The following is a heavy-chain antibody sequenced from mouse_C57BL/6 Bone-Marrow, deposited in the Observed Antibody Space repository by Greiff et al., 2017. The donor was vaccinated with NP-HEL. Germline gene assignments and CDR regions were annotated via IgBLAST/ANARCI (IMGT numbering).Heavy chain of an antibody. CDR3: FYDGNYGAY. CDR2: IDPENGDT. CDR1: GFNIKDDY. D-gene: IGHD2-1*01. V-gene: IGHV14-4*01. J-gene: IGHJ3*01. Sequence: EVQLQQSGAELVRPGASVKLSCTASGFNIKDDYMHWVKQRPEQGLEWIGWIDPENGDTEYASKFQGKATITADTSSNTAYLQLSSVTSEDTAVYYCFYDGNYGAYWGQGTLVTVSA.